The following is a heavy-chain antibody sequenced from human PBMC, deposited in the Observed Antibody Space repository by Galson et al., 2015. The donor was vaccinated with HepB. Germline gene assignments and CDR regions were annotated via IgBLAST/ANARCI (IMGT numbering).Heavy chain of an antibody. D-gene: IGHD4-17*01. J-gene: IGHJ6*02. Sequence: VKVSCKASGYTFTSYYMHWVRQAPGQGLEWMGIINPSGGSTSYAQKFQGRVTMTRDTSTSTVYMELSSLRSEDTAVYYCARDGADYGESGGMDVWGQGTTVTVSS. CDR1: GYTFTSYY. CDR3: ARDGADYGESGGMDV. V-gene: IGHV1-46*01. CDR2: INPSGGST.